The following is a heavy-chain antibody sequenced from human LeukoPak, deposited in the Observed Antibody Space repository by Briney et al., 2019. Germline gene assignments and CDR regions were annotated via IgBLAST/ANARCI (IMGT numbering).Heavy chain of an antibody. J-gene: IGHJ4*02. CDR1: GFTFTSYA. V-gene: IGHV3-23*01. D-gene: IGHD6-19*01. CDR3: ARNGMTVAPTPWD. Sequence: GGSLRLSCAASGFTFTSYAMSWVRQAPGKGPEWVSGISESGGSTYYVDSVKGRFTVSRDNAKKSLYLQMRSLRDEDTAVYFCARNGMTVAPTPWDWGQGTLVTVSS. CDR2: ISESGGST.